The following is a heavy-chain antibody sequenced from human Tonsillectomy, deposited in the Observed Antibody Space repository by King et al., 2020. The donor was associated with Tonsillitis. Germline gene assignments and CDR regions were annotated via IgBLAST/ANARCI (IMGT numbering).Heavy chain of an antibody. Sequence: QLVQSGPEVKKPGASVKVSCKTSGYTFTSYGISWVRQAPGQGLEWMGWISTYSDTTNYAQYLQGRVTMTTDTCTRTAYLELRSLRSDDTAVYYCARDRDYYYYGMDVWGQGTTVTVSS. V-gene: IGHV1-18*01. J-gene: IGHJ6*02. CDR3: ARDRDYYYYGMDV. CDR2: ISTYSDTT. D-gene: IGHD3-10*01. CDR1: GYTFTSYG.